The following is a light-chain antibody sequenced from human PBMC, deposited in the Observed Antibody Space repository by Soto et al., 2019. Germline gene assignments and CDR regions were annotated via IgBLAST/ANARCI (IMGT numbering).Light chain of an antibody. Sequence: DVVLTQTPLSSPVNLGQPASISCRSSESIVHSDGNTYMSWLQQRTGQPPRLLIYKLSNLLSGAPDRFSGDGAGKDCTQKIRRVEPEDVGVYCCMEVTHFPRTFGQRTKVEI. CDR3: MEVTHFPRT. J-gene: IGKJ1*01. CDR1: ESIVHSDGNTY. CDR2: KLS. V-gene: IGKV2-24*01.